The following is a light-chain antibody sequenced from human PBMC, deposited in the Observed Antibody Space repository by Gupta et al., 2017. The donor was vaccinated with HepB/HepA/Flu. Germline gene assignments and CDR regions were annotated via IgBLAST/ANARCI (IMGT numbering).Light chain of an antibody. Sequence: DIQMTQSPSSLSASVGDRVTITCQASQDISNYLNWYQQKPGKAPKLLIYDASKGETGVPSRFSGSGSGTDFTFTISSLQPEDFATYYCQQDDNLPLTFGGGTKVEIK. CDR1: QDISNY. CDR2: DAS. J-gene: IGKJ4*01. CDR3: QQDDNLPLT. V-gene: IGKV1-33*01.